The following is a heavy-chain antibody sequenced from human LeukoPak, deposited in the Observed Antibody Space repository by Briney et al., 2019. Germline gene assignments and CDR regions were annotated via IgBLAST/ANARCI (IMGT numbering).Heavy chain of an antibody. D-gene: IGHD5-18*01. CDR2: IYGSDDK. J-gene: IGHJ4*02. CDR1: TAVG. Sequence: ESGPTLVNPTETLTLTCTFSTAVGVGWVRQPPGKALEWLALIYGSDDKRYMPSLQNRLTITKDTSKNLVVLTMANVDPVDTATYYCARQGYGYVYFGFWGRGILVTVSS. CDR3: ARQGYGYVYFGF. V-gene: IGHV2-5*01.